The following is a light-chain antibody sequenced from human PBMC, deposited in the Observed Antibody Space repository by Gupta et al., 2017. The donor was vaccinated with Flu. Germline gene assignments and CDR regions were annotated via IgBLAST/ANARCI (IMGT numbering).Light chain of an antibody. CDR1: QYIATY. J-gene: IGKJ4*01. CDR2: AAS. CDR3: QQAYTDLLT. Sequence: DIQMTQSASSLSASVGDRVTITCRPSQYIATYLNWYQHKPGKAPKLLISAASNLQSGVPSRFSGRESGTDFTLTISNLQPEDFATYYCQQAYTDLLTFGGGTKIEIK. V-gene: IGKV1-39*01.